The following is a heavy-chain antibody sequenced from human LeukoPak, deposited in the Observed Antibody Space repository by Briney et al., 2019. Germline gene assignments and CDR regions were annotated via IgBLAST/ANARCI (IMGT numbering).Heavy chain of an antibody. CDR1: GGSITSNY. Sequence: SETLSLTCTVSGGSITSNYWSWIRQPPGKGLEWIGYIYYSGNTNYNPSLESRVTISLDTSKNQFSLKLSSVTAADTAVYYCARGHYFDYWGQGTLVTLSS. CDR2: IYYSGNT. V-gene: IGHV4-59*01. CDR3: ARGHYFDY. J-gene: IGHJ4*02.